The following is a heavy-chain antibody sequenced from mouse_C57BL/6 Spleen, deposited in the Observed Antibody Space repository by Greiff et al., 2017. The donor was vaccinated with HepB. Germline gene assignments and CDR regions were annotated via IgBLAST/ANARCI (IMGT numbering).Heavy chain of an antibody. CDR3: ARNYGSSYRYFDV. CDR2: IYPGSGNT. Sequence: QVQLQQSGAELVRPGASVKLSCKASGYTFTDYYINWVKQRPGQGLEWIARIYPGSGNTYCNEKFKGKATLTAEKSSSTAYMQLSSLTSEDSAVYFCARNYGSSYRYFDVWGTGTTVTVSS. CDR1: GYTFTDYY. J-gene: IGHJ1*03. D-gene: IGHD1-1*01. V-gene: IGHV1-76*01.